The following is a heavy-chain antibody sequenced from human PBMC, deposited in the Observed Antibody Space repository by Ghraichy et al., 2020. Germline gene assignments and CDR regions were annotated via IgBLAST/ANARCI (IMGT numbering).Heavy chain of an antibody. D-gene: IGHD5-12*01. J-gene: IGHJ4*02. Sequence: GGSLRLSCVTSGFTFSSYRMNWVRQAPGKGLEWLSFINFGGSIYYADSVKGRFTISKDNAKNSLYLHMNSLRDEDTAVYFCARDLSDYDYPHYFDHWGQGTLVTVSS. CDR3: ARDLSDYDYPHYFDH. V-gene: IGHV3-48*02. CDR2: INFGGSI. CDR1: GFTFSSYR.